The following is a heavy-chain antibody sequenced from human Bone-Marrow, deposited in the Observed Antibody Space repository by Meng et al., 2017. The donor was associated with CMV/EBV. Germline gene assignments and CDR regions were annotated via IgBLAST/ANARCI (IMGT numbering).Heavy chain of an antibody. J-gene: IGHJ3*02. D-gene: IGHD3-3*01. Sequence: GGSLRLSCAASGFTFSSYSMNWVRQAPGKGLEWVSSISSSSSYIYYADSVKGRFTISRDNAKNSLYLQMNSLRAEDTAVYYCARPVYYDFWSGYLYDDAFDIWGQGTMVTVS. V-gene: IGHV3-21*01. CDR2: ISSSSSYI. CDR3: ARPVYYDFWSGYLYDDAFDI. CDR1: GFTFSSYS.